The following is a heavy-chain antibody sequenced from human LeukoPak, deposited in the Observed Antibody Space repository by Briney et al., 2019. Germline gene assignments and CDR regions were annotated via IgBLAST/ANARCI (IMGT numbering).Heavy chain of an antibody. Sequence: GGSLRLSCAASGFSFSDFYMSWIRQAPGKGLEWVGAISGSGATTYYADSVKGRFTISRDNSKNTLYLQMNSLRAEDTAVYYCAKDSRYSGSYKAFDIWGQGTMVTVSS. V-gene: IGHV3-23*01. CDR2: ISGSGATT. J-gene: IGHJ3*02. CDR1: GFSFSDFY. CDR3: AKDSRYSGSYKAFDI. D-gene: IGHD1-26*01.